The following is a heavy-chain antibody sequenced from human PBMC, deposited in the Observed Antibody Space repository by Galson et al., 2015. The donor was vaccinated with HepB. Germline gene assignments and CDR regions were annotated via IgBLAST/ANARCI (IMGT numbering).Heavy chain of an antibody. CDR3: ARGYDFWSGYPG. Sequence: SLRLSCAASGFTVSSNYMSWVRQAPGKGLEWVSVIYSGGSTYYADSVKGRFTISRDNSKNTLYLQMNSLRAEDTAVYYCARGYDFWSGYPGWGQGTLVTVSS. J-gene: IGHJ4*02. V-gene: IGHV3-66*01. CDR2: IYSGGST. CDR1: GFTVSSNY. D-gene: IGHD3-3*01.